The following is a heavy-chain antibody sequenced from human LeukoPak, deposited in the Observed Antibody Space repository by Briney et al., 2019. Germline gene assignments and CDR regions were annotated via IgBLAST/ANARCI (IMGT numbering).Heavy chain of an antibody. D-gene: IGHD3-22*01. CDR2: IYSGGST. Sequence: GSLGLSCAASGFTVSSNYMSWVRQAPGKGLEWVSVIYSGGSTYYADSVKGRFTISRDNSKNMLYLQMNSLRAEDTAVYYCAKVTHYYDSSGQADDAFDIWGQGTMVTVSS. V-gene: IGHV3-66*01. CDR3: AKVTHYYDSSGQADDAFDI. J-gene: IGHJ3*02. CDR1: GFTVSSNY.